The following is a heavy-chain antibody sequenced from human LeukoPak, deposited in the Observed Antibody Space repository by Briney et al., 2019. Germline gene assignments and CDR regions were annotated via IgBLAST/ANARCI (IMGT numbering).Heavy chain of an antibody. V-gene: IGHV3-30*02. Sequence: GALPLSCAASGFPFSSYEMNWVRQAPGKGLEWVAFIRYDGSNKYYADSVKGRSTISRDNSKNTLYLQMNSQRAEDTAVYYCARDGNDDFWSGYAGGEYYFDHWGQGTLVTVSS. CDR3: ARDGNDDFWSGYAGGEYYFDH. D-gene: IGHD3-3*01. CDR1: GFPFSSYE. J-gene: IGHJ4*02. CDR2: IRYDGSNK.